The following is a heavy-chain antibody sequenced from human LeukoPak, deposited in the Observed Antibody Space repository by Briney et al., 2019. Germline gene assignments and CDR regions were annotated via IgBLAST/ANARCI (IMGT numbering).Heavy chain of an antibody. CDR3: ARYTGTNWGYSFDS. Sequence: PSETLSLTCDVSGYSISSGYYWSWIRQPPGKGLEWIATIHHSGVTYYNPSLKSQFTISVDTSKNQFSLKLSSVTAAGTAVYYCARYTGTNWGYSFDSWGQGTLVTVPS. CDR1: GYSISSGYY. V-gene: IGHV4-38-2*01. CDR2: IHHSGVT. J-gene: IGHJ4*02. D-gene: IGHD7-27*01.